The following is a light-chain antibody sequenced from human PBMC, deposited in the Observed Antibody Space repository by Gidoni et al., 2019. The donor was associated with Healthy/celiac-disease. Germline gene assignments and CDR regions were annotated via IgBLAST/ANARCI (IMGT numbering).Light chain of an antibody. V-gene: IGLV2-14*01. CDR3: SSYTSSSTVV. Sequence: QSALTQPAPVSGSPGQSINISCTGTSSDVGGYNYVSWYPPRPDKALKLMIYDVSNRPSGVSNRFSGSKSGNTASLTISGLQAEDEADYYCSSYTSSSTVVFGGGTKLTVL. J-gene: IGLJ2*01. CDR2: DVS. CDR1: SSDVGGYNY.